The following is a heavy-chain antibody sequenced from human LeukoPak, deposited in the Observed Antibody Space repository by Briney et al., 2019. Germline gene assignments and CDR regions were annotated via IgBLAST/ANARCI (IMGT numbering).Heavy chain of an antibody. J-gene: IGHJ4*02. D-gene: IGHD6-19*01. CDR3: AKGPELRSGWYYFDY. Sequence: PGGSLRLSCAASGFTFDDYAMHWVRQAPGKGLEWVSGISWNSGSIGYADSVEGRFTISRDNAKNSLYLQMNSLRAEDTALYYCAKGPELRSGWYYFDYWGQGTLVTVSS. CDR1: GFTFDDYA. V-gene: IGHV3-9*01. CDR2: ISWNSGSI.